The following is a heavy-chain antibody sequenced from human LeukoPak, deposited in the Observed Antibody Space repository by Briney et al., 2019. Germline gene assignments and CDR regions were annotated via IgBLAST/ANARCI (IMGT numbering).Heavy chain of an antibody. J-gene: IGHJ5*02. Sequence: GRSLRLPCAASGFTFSSYGIHWVRQAPGKGLEWVAVISYDGSNKYYADSVKGRFTISRDNSKNTLYLQMNSLRAEDTAVYYCAKDRGSGWTPVWFDPWGQGTLVTVSS. D-gene: IGHD6-19*01. V-gene: IGHV3-30*18. CDR2: ISYDGSNK. CDR1: GFTFSSYG. CDR3: AKDRGSGWTPVWFDP.